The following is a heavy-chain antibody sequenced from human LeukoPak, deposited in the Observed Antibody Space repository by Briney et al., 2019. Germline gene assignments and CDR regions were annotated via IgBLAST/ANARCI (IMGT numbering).Heavy chain of an antibody. CDR2: IYYSGST. Sequence: SETLSLTCTVSGGSISSSSYYWGWIRQPPGKGLEWIGSIYYSGSTYYNPSLKSRVTISVDTSKNQFSLKLSSVTAADTAVYYCARHPLYDSSGRPNWFDPWGQGTLVTVSS. D-gene: IGHD3-22*01. CDR1: GGSISSSSYY. CDR3: ARHPLYDSSGRPNWFDP. V-gene: IGHV4-39*01. J-gene: IGHJ5*02.